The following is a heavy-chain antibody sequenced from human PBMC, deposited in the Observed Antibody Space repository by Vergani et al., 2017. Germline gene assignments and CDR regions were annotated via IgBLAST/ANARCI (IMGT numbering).Heavy chain of an antibody. D-gene: IGHD3-3*01. V-gene: IGHV1-69*01. J-gene: IGHJ6*03. CDR3: ARGYYDFWSGYSPSFYYYYYYMDV. Sequence: QVQLVQSGAEVKKPGSSVKVSCKASGGTFSSYAISWVRQAPGQGLEWMGGIIPIFGTANYAQKFQGRVTITADESTSTAYMELSSLRSEDKAVYYCARGYYDFWSGYSPSFYYYYYYMDVWGKGTTVTVSS. CDR2: IIPIFGTA. CDR1: GGTFSSYA.